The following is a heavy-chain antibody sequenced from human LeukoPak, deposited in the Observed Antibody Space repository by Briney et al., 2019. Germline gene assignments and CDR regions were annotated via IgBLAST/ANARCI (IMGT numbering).Heavy chain of an antibody. Sequence: SETLSLTCTVSGGPLSSYYWSWIRQPPGKGLEWIGYIHYSGSTKYNPSLKSRVTISVDTSKNSFSLRLSSVTAADTAVYYCARDVWPRDYWGQGTLVTVSS. J-gene: IGHJ4*02. CDR2: IHYSGST. D-gene: IGHD3-16*01. CDR1: GGPLSSYY. CDR3: ARDVWPRDY. V-gene: IGHV4-59*01.